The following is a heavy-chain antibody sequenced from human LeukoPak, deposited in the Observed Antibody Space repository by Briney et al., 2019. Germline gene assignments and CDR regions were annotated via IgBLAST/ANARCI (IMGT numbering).Heavy chain of an antibody. V-gene: IGHV4-59*01. CDR1: GGSISSYY. D-gene: IGHD6-13*01. J-gene: IGHJ5*02. CDR3: ARDRVAAAGTFHWFDP. CDR2: IYYSGST. Sequence: PSETLSLTCTVSGGSISSYYWSWIRQPPGKGLEWIGYIYYSGSTNYNPSLKSRVTISVDTSKNQFSLKLSSVTAADTAVYYCARDRVAAAGTFHWFDPWAREPWSPSPQ.